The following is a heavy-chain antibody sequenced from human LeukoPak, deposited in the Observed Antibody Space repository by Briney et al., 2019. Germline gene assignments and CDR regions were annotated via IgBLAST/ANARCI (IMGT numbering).Heavy chain of an antibody. Sequence: SETLSLTCTVSGGSISSYYWSWIRQPPGKGLEWIGYIYYSGSTNYNPSLKSRVTISVDTSKNQFSLKLSSVTAADTAVYYCARVGTYRGDDYWGQGTLVTVSS. CDR3: ARVGTYRGDDY. V-gene: IGHV4-59*01. D-gene: IGHD2-21*01. CDR1: GGSISSYY. CDR2: IYYSGST. J-gene: IGHJ4*02.